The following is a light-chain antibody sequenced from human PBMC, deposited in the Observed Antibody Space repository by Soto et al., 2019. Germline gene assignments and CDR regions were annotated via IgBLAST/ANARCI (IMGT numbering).Light chain of an antibody. Sequence: DIQMTQSPSTLSASIGDTVTITCRASQSISSWLAWYQQRPGQDPRVLIYQASRLGRGAPGRFRGSGSGTEFTLTINRLQPDDFATYYCQQYGTYAWTFGHGTKVEI. J-gene: IGKJ1*01. CDR3: QQYGTYAWT. CDR2: QAS. CDR1: QSISSW. V-gene: IGKV1-5*03.